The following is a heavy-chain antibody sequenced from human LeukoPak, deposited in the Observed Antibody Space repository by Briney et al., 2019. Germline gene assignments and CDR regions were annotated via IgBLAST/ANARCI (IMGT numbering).Heavy chain of an antibody. D-gene: IGHD1-26*01. CDR2: IYYSGST. J-gene: IGHJ3*02. CDR3: ARDRASGNYWKDAFDI. CDR1: GGSISSYY. Sequence: SETLSLTCTVSGGSISSYYWSWIRQPPGKGLEWIGYIYYSGSTNYNPSLKSRVTISVDTSKNQFSLKLSSVTAADTAVYYCARDRASGNYWKDAFDIWGQGTMVTVSS. V-gene: IGHV4-59*12.